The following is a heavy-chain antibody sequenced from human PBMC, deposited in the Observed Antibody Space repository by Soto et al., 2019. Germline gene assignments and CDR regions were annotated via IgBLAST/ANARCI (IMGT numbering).Heavy chain of an antibody. D-gene: IGHD3-3*01. CDR1: GYTFSDYY. CDR3: ARGGVTVFGLVDY. V-gene: IGHV1-2*02. J-gene: IGHJ4*02. CDR2: IHAKSGTT. Sequence: GASVKVSCKASGYTFSDYYMHWIRQAPGQGPEWMGWIHAKSGTTNYAQNFQGRVTLTRDTSISTAYMQLSRLTSDDTAVYFCARGGVTVFGLVDYWGQGTQVTVSS.